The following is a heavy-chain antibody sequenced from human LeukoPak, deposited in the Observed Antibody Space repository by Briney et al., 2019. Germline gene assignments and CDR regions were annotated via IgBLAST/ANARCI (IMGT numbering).Heavy chain of an antibody. D-gene: IGHD6-6*01. V-gene: IGHV4-34*01. J-gene: IGHJ6*03. CDR1: GGSFSGYY. CDR2: INHSGST. CDR3: ARVIAARSYYYYYYMDV. Sequence: SETLSLTCAVYGGSFSGYYWSWIRQAPGKGLEWIGEINHSGSTNYNPSLKSRVTISVDTSKNQFSLKLSSVTAADTAVYYCARVIAARSYYYYYYMDVWGKGTTVTVSS.